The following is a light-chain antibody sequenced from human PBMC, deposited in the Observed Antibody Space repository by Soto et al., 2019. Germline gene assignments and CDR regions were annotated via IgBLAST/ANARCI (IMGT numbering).Light chain of an antibody. J-gene: IGKJ1*01. CDR3: QQYNKWPPWT. V-gene: IGKV3-15*01. CDR1: QSVSSN. Sequence: EIVMTQSPATLSVSPGERATLSCRASQSVSSNLAWYQQKPGQAPRLLIYGASTRATGIPARFSGSGSGTEFTLTIRSLQSEDFAVYYCQQYNKWPPWTFGQGTKVEIK. CDR2: GAS.